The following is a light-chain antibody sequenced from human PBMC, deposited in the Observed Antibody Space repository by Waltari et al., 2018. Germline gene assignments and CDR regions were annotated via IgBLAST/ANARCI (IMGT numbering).Light chain of an antibody. CDR2: GAS. Sequence: IVLTQSPGTLSLSPGETATLSCSASPSVSSSYLARYQHKPGQPPRLPIHGASSRAPGLPDRFSGSGSGTDFTLTISRLEPEDVAVYYCQQYGASPYTFGQGTKLEIK. CDR1: PSVSSSY. J-gene: IGKJ2*01. CDR3: QQYGASPYT. V-gene: IGKV3-20*01.